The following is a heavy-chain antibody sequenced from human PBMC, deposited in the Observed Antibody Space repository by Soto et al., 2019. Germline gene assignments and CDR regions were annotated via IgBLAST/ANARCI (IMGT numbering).Heavy chain of an antibody. D-gene: IGHD6-6*01. CDR2: MSGDSRST. J-gene: IGHJ4*02. Sequence: EVQLLESGGGLVQPGGSLRLSCAASGFTFSNCAMTWVRQAPGKGLEWVSTMSGDSRSTYSADSVKGRFTISRDNHRNPLYLQRNSRRADDPAFYYCAKAGYTSSTRHNDYWGQGTLVTVSS. CDR3: AKAGYTSSTRHNDY. CDR1: GFTFSNCA. V-gene: IGHV3-23*01.